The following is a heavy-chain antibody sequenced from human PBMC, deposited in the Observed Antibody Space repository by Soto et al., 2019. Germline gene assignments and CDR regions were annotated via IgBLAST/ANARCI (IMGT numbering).Heavy chain of an antibody. CDR2: ISNSGSSI. Sequence: QVQLEESGGGLVKPGGSLRLSCAASGFTFSDYYMTWIRQAPGKGLEWLSYISNSGSSIHYADSVKGRFTLSRDNAKNSLYLQMNSLRAEDTAVYYCARGTSIRPGWYDHWGQGTLVTVSS. CDR1: GFTFSDYY. V-gene: IGHV3-11*01. CDR3: ARGTSIRPGWYDH. J-gene: IGHJ5*02.